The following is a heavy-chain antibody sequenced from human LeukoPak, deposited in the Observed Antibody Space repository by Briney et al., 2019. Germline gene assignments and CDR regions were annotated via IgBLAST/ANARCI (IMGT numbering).Heavy chain of an antibody. Sequence: GGSLRLSCAASGFTVSSNYMSWVRRAPGKGLEWVSVIYSGGSTYYADSVKGRFTISRDNSKNTLYFQMNSLRAEDTAVYYCYAHGSGSYWAIGYWGQGTLVTVSS. CDR2: IYSGGST. J-gene: IGHJ4*02. V-gene: IGHV3-53*01. CDR1: GFTVSSNY. D-gene: IGHD3-10*01. CDR3: YAHGSGSYWAIGY.